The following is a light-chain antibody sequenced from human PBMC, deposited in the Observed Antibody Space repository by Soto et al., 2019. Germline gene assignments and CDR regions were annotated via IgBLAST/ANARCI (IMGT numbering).Light chain of an antibody. CDR3: MQALQTPWT. CDR2: LGS. Sequence: SVRTQSXXSPXRTPXXPPSIXXXSIQSLLHSNGYNYLDWYLQKPGQSPQLLIYLGSNRASGVPDRFSGSGSGTDFTLKISRVEAADVGVYYCMQALQTPWTFGQGTKVDIK. J-gene: IGKJ1*01. CDR1: QSLLHSNGYNY. V-gene: IGKV2-28*01.